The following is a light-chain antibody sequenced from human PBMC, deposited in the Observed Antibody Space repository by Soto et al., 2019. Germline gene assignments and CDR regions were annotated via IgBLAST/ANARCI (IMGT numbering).Light chain of an antibody. V-gene: IGLV2-14*01. CDR2: EVS. Sequence: QSVLTQPASVSGSPGQSITISCPGTSSDVGGYNYVSWYQQHPGKAPKLMIYEVSNRPSGVSNRFSGSKSGNTASLTIYGLQAEDEADYYCTSYTSSSTYVFGTGTKLTVL. CDR3: TSYTSSSTYV. CDR1: SSDVGGYNY. J-gene: IGLJ1*01.